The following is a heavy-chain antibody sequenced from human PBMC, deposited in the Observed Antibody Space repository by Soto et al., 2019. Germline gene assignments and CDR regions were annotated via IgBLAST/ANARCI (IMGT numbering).Heavy chain of an antibody. J-gene: IGHJ5*02. V-gene: IGHV1-18*01. CDR1: GYTFTSYG. Sequence: ASVKVSCKASGYTFTSYGISWVRQAPGQGLEWMGWISAYNGNTNYAQKLQGRVTMTTDTSTSTAYMELRSLRSDDTAVYYCARDCNVGYYDFWSGYSYNWFDPWGQGTLVTVSS. CDR2: ISAYNGNT. CDR3: ARDCNVGYYDFWSGYSYNWFDP. D-gene: IGHD3-3*01.